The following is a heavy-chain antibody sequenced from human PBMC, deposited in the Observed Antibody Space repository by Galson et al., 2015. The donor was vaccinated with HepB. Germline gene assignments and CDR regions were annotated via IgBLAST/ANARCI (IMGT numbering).Heavy chain of an antibody. J-gene: IGHJ3*02. Sequence: LRLSCAASGFTVSSNYMSWVRQAPGKGLEWVSVIYSGGSTYYADSVKGRLTISRHNSKNTLYPQMNSLRAEDTAVYYCARVSSFWSGSGSYAFDIWGQGTMVTVSS. CDR3: ARVSSFWSGSGSYAFDI. CDR1: GFTVSSNY. V-gene: IGHV3-53*04. CDR2: IYSGGST. D-gene: IGHD3-10*01.